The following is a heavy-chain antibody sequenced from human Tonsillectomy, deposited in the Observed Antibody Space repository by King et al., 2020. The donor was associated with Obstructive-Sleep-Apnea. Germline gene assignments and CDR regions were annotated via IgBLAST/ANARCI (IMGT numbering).Heavy chain of an antibody. Sequence: VQLVESGGGLVQPGGSLRLSCAASGFTFSSYAMNWVRQAPGKGLEWVSAISGSGGSTYYADSVKGRFTISRDNSKNTLYLQMNSLRAEDTAVYYCAKVDVLMVYAIYYYGMDGWGQGTTVTVSS. CDR2: ISGSGGST. J-gene: IGHJ6*02. D-gene: IGHD2-8*01. CDR3: AKVDVLMVYAIYYYGMDG. V-gene: IGHV3-23*04. CDR1: GFTFSSYA.